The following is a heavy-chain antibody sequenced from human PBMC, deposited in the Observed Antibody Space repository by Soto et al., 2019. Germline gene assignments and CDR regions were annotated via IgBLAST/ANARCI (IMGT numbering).Heavy chain of an antibody. Sequence: GASVKVSCKASRYTFTGYYMHWVRQAPGQGLEWMGWINPNSGGTNYAQKFQGWVTMTRDTSISTAYMELSRLRSDDTAVYYCARVSDSAAAGYAFDIWGQGTMVTVSS. CDR3: ARVSDSAAAGYAFDI. CDR1: RYTFTGYY. D-gene: IGHD6-13*01. CDR2: INPNSGGT. J-gene: IGHJ3*02. V-gene: IGHV1-2*04.